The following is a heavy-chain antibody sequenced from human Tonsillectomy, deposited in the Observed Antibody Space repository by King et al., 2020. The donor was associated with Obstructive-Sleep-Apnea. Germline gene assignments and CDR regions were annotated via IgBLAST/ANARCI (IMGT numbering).Heavy chain of an antibody. V-gene: IGHV4-30-4*01. Sequence: VQLQESGPGLVKPSQTLSLTCTVSGGSISSGDYYWSWIRQPPGKGLEWIGYIYYSGSTYYNPSLKSRVTISVDTSKNQFSLKLSSVTAADTAVYYCAVYGSGSYPYYYYGMDVWGQGTTVTVSS. CDR1: GGSISSGDYY. J-gene: IGHJ6*02. CDR3: AVYGSGSYPYYYYGMDV. D-gene: IGHD3-10*01. CDR2: IYYSGST.